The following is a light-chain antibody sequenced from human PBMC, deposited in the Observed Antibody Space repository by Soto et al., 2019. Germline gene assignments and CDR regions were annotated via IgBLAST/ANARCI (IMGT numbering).Light chain of an antibody. CDR3: QQYNNWPLT. V-gene: IGKV3-11*01. CDR2: GAS. CDR1: QSVSNY. Sequence: EIVLTQSPATLSFSPGGTEIXSARASQSVSNYLAWYQQKPGQAPRLLIYGASNRATGIPDRFSGSGSGTDFTLTITSLQSEDFAVYWCQQYNNWPLTFGPGTRLEIK. J-gene: IGKJ5*01.